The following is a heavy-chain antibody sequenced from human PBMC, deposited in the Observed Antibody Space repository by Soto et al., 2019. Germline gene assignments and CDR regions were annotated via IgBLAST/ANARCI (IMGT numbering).Heavy chain of an antibody. CDR2: ISSSGSTI. CDR3: ASSTITMVRGDGAFDI. J-gene: IGHJ3*02. Sequence: GGSLRLSCAASGFTFSDYYMSWISQAPGKGLEWVSYISSSGSTIYYADSVKGRFTISRDNAKNSLYLQMNSLRAEDTAVYYCASSTITMVRGDGAFDIWGQGTMVTVSS. CDR1: GFTFSDYY. D-gene: IGHD3-10*01. V-gene: IGHV3-11*01.